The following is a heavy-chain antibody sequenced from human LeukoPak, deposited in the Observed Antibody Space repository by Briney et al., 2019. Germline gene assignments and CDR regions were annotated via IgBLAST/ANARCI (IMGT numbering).Heavy chain of an antibody. CDR2: ISAYNGNT. CDR1: GYIFTTY. Sequence: ASVKVSCKASGYIFTTYVGWVRQATGQGLEWMGWISAYNGNTNYAQKLQGRVTMTTDTSTSTAYMELRSLRSDDTAVYYCARKSRIVGATALWTFDYWGQGTLVTVSS. J-gene: IGHJ4*02. D-gene: IGHD1-26*01. V-gene: IGHV1-18*01. CDR3: ARKSRIVGATALWTFDY.